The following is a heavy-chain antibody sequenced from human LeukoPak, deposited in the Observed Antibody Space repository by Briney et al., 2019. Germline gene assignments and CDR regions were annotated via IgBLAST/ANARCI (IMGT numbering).Heavy chain of an antibody. CDR2: IYSGGST. CDR3: AREAVMPVAPVKIGTSDRPLYEYYGLDV. Sequence: GGSLRLSCAASGFTVSSNYMSWVRQAPGKGLEWVSVIYSGGSTNYADSVKGRFTISRDNSKNTLYLQMNSLRADDTAVYYCAREAVMPVAPVKIGTSDRPLYEYYGLDVWGQGTTVTVS. D-gene: IGHD1/OR15-1a*01. J-gene: IGHJ6*02. CDR1: GFTVSSNY. V-gene: IGHV3-53*01.